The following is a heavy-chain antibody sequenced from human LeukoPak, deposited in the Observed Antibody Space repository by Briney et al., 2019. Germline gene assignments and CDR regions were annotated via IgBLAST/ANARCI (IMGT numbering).Heavy chain of an antibody. V-gene: IGHV3-9*01. Sequence: GGSLRLSCAASGFTFDDYAMHWVRQAPGKGLEWVSGISWNSGSIGYADSVKGRFTISRDNAKNSLYLQMSSLRAEDTALYYCAKDSIPLYGSGSYFDYWGQGTLVTVSS. J-gene: IGHJ4*02. CDR2: ISWNSGSI. D-gene: IGHD3-10*01. CDR3: AKDSIPLYGSGSYFDY. CDR1: GFTFDDYA.